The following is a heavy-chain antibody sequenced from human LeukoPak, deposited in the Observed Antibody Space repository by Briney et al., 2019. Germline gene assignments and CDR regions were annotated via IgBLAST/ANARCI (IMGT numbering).Heavy chain of an antibody. J-gene: IGHJ6*03. Sequence: SETLSLTCTVSGVSISNYYWSWIRQPPGKGLEWIGYIHYSGSTSYNPSLKSRVTISVDTSKKQFSLKLSSVTAADTAVYYCARVEEGYGSGRRENYYYYYMDVWGKGTTVTISS. CDR2: IHYSGST. D-gene: IGHD3-10*01. V-gene: IGHV4-59*13. CDR1: GVSISNYY. CDR3: ARVEEGYGSGRRENYYYYYMDV.